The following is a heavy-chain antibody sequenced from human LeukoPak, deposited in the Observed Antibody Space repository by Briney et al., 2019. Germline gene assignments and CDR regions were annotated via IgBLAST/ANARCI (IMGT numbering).Heavy chain of an antibody. Sequence: ASVKVSCKASGYTFTGYYMHWVRQAPGQGLEWMGWINPNSGGTNYAQKFQGWVTMTRDTSISTAYMELSRLRSDDTAVYYCARGGYIVVVVAATFDYWGQGTLVTVSS. J-gene: IGHJ4*02. CDR2: INPNSGGT. D-gene: IGHD2-15*01. V-gene: IGHV1-2*04. CDR1: GYTFTGYY. CDR3: ARGGYIVVVVAATFDY.